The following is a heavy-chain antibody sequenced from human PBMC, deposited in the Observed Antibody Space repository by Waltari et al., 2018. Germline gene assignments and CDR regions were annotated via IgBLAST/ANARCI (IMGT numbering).Heavy chain of an antibody. CDR2: IRRKAYGGTT. V-gene: IGHV3-49*04. Sequence: EAQLVESGGGLVQPGRSLRLSCTASGFTFGDYAMSWVRQAPGKGLEWVGFIRRKAYGGTTEYAASVKGRFIISRDESKSIAYLQMNSLKTEDTAVYYWTRDTPPSGWHSYFDYWGQGTLVTVSS. CDR3: TRDTPPSGWHSYFDY. J-gene: IGHJ4*02. CDR1: GFTFGDYA. D-gene: IGHD6-19*01.